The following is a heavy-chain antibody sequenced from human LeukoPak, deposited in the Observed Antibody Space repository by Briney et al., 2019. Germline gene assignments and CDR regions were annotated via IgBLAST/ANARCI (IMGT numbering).Heavy chain of an antibody. J-gene: IGHJ6*03. V-gene: IGHV3-30-3*01. Sequence: GGSLRLTCAASGFTFSSYAMHWVRQAPGKGLEWVAVISYDGSNKYYADSVKGRFTISRDNSKNTLYLQMNSLRAEDTAVYYCAKDLYGYSYATGMDVWGKGTTVTVSS. D-gene: IGHD5-18*01. CDR2: ISYDGSNK. CDR3: AKDLYGYSYATGMDV. CDR1: GFTFSSYA.